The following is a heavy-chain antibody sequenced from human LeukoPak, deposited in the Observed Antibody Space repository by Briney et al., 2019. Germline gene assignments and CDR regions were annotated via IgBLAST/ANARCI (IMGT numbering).Heavy chain of an antibody. CDR2: IYHSGTT. CDR1: GGSISSYY. D-gene: IGHD6-13*01. V-gene: IGHV4-59*12. Sequence: PSETLSLTCTVSGGSISSYYWSWIRQPPGKGLEWIGYIYHSGTTYYNPSLKSRVTISADRSKSQFSLKLSSVTAADTAVYYCASHSSSWYVWGQGTLVTVSS. J-gene: IGHJ4*02. CDR3: ASHSSSWYV.